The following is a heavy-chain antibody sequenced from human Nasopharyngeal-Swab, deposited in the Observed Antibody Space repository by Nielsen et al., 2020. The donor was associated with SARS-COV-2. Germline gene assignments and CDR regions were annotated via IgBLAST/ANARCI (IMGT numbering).Heavy chain of an antibody. CDR1: GFPFSDHA. D-gene: IGHD3-10*01. CDR2: ISYDETDQ. J-gene: IGHJ3*01. CDR3: AKEMFKYGSGVSSDGFDV. Sequence: LSLTCAASGFPFSDHAIHWVRQAPGKGLEWVAVISYDETDQYYSGSVKGRFTISRDSSKKMVYLQMSSLRLEDTGLYYCAKEMFKYGSGVSSDGFDVWGQGTRVTVSS. V-gene: IGHV3-30*18.